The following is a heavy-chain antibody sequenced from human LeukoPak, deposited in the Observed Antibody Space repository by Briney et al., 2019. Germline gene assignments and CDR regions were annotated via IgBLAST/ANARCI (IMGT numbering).Heavy chain of an antibody. D-gene: IGHD6-13*01. CDR1: GFTFSSYA. CDR3: ARAKGSSWSEYYYYYMDV. Sequence: GGSLRLSCAASGFTFSSYAMHWVRQAPGKGLEWVAVISYDGSNKYYADSVKGRFTISRDNSKNTLYLQMNSLRAEDPAVYYCARAKGSSWSEYYYYYMDVWGKGTTVTVSS. CDR2: ISYDGSNK. V-gene: IGHV3-30-3*01. J-gene: IGHJ6*03.